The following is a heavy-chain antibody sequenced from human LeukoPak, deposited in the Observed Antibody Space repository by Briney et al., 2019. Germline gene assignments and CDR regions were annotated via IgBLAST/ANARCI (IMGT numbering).Heavy chain of an antibody. CDR2: ISAYNGNT. CDR1: GYTFNSYG. Sequence: ASVKVSCKTSGYTFNSYGVSWVRQAPGQGPEWMGWISAYNGNTNYAKKLQGRLTLTTDTSTSTVYMELRSLRSDDTAIYYCAXPXGXRGTYDFWSGYDNYFDPXGQXTLXTV. D-gene: IGHD3-3*01. J-gene: IGHJ5*02. V-gene: IGHV1-18*01. CDR3: AXPXGXRGTYDFWSGYDNYFDP.